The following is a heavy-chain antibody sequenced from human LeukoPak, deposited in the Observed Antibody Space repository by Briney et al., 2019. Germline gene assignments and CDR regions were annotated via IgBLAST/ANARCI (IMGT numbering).Heavy chain of an antibody. CDR2: IYSGGST. J-gene: IGHJ4*02. Sequence: GGSLRLSCAASGFTVSSNYMSWVRQAPGKGLEWVSVIYSGGSTYYSDSVKGRFTISRDNSKNTLYLQMNSLRAEDTAVYYCARDVFGEVQFDYWGQGTLVTVAS. D-gene: IGHD1-1*01. CDR1: GFTVSSNY. V-gene: IGHV3-66*02. CDR3: ARDVFGEVQFDY.